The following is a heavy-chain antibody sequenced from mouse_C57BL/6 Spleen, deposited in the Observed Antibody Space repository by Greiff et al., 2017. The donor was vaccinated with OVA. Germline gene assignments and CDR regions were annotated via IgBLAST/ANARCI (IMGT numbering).Heavy chain of an antibody. CDR2: ISSGGDYI. V-gene: IGHV5-9-1*02. CDR1: GFTFSSYA. J-gene: IGHJ4*01. Sequence: EVKLMESGEGLVKPGGSLKLSCAASGFTFSSYAMSWVRQTPEKRLEWVAYISSGGDYIYYADTVKGRFTISRDNARNTLYLQMSSLKSEDTAMYYCTGYGFYYYAMDYWGQGTSVTVSS. D-gene: IGHD1-1*01. CDR3: TGYGFYYYAMDY.